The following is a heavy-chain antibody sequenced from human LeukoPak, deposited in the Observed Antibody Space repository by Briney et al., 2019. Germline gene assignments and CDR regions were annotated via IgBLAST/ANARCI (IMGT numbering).Heavy chain of an antibody. V-gene: IGHV1-2*02. D-gene: IGHD6-19*01. CDR2: INPNSGGT. Sequence: ASVKVSCKASGYTFTGYYMHWVRQAPGQGLEWMGWINPNSGGTNYAQKFQGRVTMTRDTSISTAYMELSRLRSDDTAVYYCARAKSSEYYYYYMDVWGKGTTVTVSS. CDR1: GYTFTGYY. CDR3: ARAKSSEYYYYYMDV. J-gene: IGHJ6*03.